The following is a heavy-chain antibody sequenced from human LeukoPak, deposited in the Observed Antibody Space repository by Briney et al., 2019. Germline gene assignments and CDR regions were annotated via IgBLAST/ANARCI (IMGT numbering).Heavy chain of an antibody. D-gene: IGHD1-26*01. J-gene: IGHJ4*02. CDR1: GYTLTGYY. CDR3: ARDRYSGSYPHFDY. V-gene: IGHV1-2*02. CDR2: IDPNSGGT. Sequence: ASVKVSCKASGYTLTGYYMHWVRQAPGQGLEWMGWIDPNSGGTNYAQKFQGRVTMTRDTSISTAYMELGRLRSDDTAVYYCARDRYSGSYPHFDYWGQGTLVTVSS.